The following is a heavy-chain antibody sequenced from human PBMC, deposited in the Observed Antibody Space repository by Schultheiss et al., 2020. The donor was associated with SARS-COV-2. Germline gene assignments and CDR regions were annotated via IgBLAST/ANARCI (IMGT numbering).Heavy chain of an antibody. D-gene: IGHD5-18*01. CDR2: IWYDVSNK. CDR1: GFTFSSYG. V-gene: IGHV3-30*02. CDR3: AKERDEYSYGYFQH. J-gene: IGHJ1*01. Sequence: GESLKISCAASGFTFSSYGMHWVRQAPGKGLEWVAVIWYDVSNKYYADSVKGRFTISRDNSKNTLYLQMNSLRAEDTAVYYCAKERDEYSYGYFQHWGQGTLVTGSS.